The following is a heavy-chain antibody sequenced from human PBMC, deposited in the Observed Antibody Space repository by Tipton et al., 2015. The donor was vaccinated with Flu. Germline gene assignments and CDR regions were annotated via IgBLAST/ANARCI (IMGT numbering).Heavy chain of an antibody. CDR1: GGSISRGSYY. CDR3: ARGIGGWYSIDL. V-gene: IGHV4-61*02. Sequence: TLSLTCTVSGGSISRGSYYYNWIRQPAGEGLEWIGRIYTNANTKYNPSLKSRVAISLDTSKNRFSLQLSFVTAADTAVYYCARGIGGWYSIDLWGHGTLVTVSS. D-gene: IGHD6-19*01. J-gene: IGHJ5*02. CDR2: IYTNANT.